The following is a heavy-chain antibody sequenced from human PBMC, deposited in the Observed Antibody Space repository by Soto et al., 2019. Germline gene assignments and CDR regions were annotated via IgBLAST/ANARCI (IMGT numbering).Heavy chain of an antibody. V-gene: IGHV4-31*03. Sequence: SYTLSLTVTVGGGAITSGGYYWSWGRQHPGKGLECLGYIYYSGSTSYNPSLKSRVSISVDTSKSQFSLRLSSVTAADTAMYYCATNGGYYDSSGPKYFQYWGQGTLVTVSS. CDR1: GGAITSGGYY. J-gene: IGHJ1*01. CDR2: IYYSGST. D-gene: IGHD3-22*01. CDR3: ATNGGYYDSSGPKYFQY.